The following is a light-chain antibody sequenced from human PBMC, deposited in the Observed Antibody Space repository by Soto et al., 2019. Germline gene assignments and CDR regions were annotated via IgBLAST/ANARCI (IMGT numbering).Light chain of an antibody. J-gene: IGKJ1*01. V-gene: IGKV3-15*01. CDR2: GAS. Sequence: EVVMTQSPATLSVSPGERATLSCRASQSVTTNMAWYQKKPGQAPRLLIYGASTRATGIPARFSGSGSGTDFTHTISSLQSEDFAVYYCQQYNNWPPWTFGQGTKVEIK. CDR1: QSVTTN. CDR3: QQYNNWPPWT.